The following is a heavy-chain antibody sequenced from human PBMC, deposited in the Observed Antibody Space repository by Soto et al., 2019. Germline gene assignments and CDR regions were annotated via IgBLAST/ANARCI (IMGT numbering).Heavy chain of an antibody. V-gene: IGHV1-18*01. CDR2: INTYNGNT. J-gene: IGHJ4*02. CDR3: SRGGAPTDY. CDR1: GYTFTNFG. Sequence: QVQLVQSGAEVKKPGASVKVSCKTSGYTFTNFGISWVRQAPGQGLEWMGWINTYNGNTNHAQKVQGSVTMTTDTSTSKADMELRSLRSDDTAVDDCSRGGAPTDYWGQGTLVTVSS. D-gene: IGHD3-16*01.